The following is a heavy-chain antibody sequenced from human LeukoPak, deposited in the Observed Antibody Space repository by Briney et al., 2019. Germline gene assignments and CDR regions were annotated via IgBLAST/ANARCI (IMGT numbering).Heavy chain of an antibody. CDR2: IYYSGST. Sequence: SETLSLTCTVSGGSISSSSYYWGWIRQPPGKGLEWIGSIYYSGSTYYNPSLKSRVTISVDTSKNQFSLKLSSVTAADTAVYYCASQQPAYDFWSGYYPDRFDPWGQGTLVTVSS. V-gene: IGHV4-39*07. CDR1: GGSISSSSYY. CDR3: ASQQPAYDFWSGYYPDRFDP. D-gene: IGHD3-3*01. J-gene: IGHJ5*02.